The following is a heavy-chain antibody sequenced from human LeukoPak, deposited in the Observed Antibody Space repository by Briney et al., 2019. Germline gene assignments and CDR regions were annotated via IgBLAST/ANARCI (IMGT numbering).Heavy chain of an antibody. CDR2: IIPIFGTA. D-gene: IGHD3-22*01. J-gene: IGHJ4*02. CDR3: ARDRGYNGDYYDSSGYFFDY. V-gene: IGHV1-69*13. Sequence: SVKVSCKASGGTFSSYAISWVRQPPGQGLEWMGGIIPIFGTANYAQKFQGRVTITADESTSTAYMELSSMRSEDTAVYYCARDRGYNGDYYDSSGYFFDYWGQGTLVTVSS. CDR1: GGTFSSYA.